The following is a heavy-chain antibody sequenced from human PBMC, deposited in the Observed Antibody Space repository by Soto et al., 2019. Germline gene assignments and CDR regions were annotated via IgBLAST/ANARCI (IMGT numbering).Heavy chain of an antibody. D-gene: IGHD5-12*01. CDR2: IYYSGST. V-gene: IGHV4-31*03. Sequence: SETLSLTCTVSGGSISSGGYYWSWIRQHPGKGLEWIGYIYYSGSTYYNPSLKSRVTISVDTSKNQFSLKLSSVTAADTAVYYCARGRAGEVATTDFDYWGKGTLVTVSS. J-gene: IGHJ4*02. CDR1: GGSISSGGYY. CDR3: ARGRAGEVATTDFDY.